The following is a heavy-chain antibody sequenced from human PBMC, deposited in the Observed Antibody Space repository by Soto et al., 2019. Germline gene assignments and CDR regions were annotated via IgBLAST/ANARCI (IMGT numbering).Heavy chain of an antibody. CDR2: VSHSGNI. D-gene: IGHD3-22*01. CDR3: AREVSYSATSGSYDGDFFDI. Sequence: PSETLSLTCVVNGGSFSGYYWNWIRQPPGKGLEWVGQVSHSGNINYNPSLKSRVTMSVDKSKSQFSLKLTSVTAADTAAYYCAREVSYSATSGSYDGDFFDIWGRGTLVTVSS. V-gene: IGHV4-34*01. CDR1: GGSFSGYY. J-gene: IGHJ4*02.